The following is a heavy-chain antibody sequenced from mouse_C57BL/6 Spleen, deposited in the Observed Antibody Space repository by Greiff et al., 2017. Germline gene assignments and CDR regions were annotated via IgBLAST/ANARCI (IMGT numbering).Heavy chain of an antibody. CDR1: GFTFSNYW. CDR3: TQFLYYYGSSLMDY. Sequence: EVQVVESGGGLVQPGGSMKLSCVSSGFTFSNYWMNWVRQSPEKGLEWVAHIRVKSDNYATHYAESVKGRFTISRDDSKSSVYLQMNNLRADDTGMYYCTQFLYYYGSSLMDYWGQGTSVTVSS. D-gene: IGHD1-1*01. V-gene: IGHV6-3*01. J-gene: IGHJ4*01. CDR2: IRVKSDNYAT.